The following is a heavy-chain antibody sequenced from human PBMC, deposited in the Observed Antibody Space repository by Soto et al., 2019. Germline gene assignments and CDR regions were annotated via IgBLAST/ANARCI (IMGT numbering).Heavy chain of an antibody. D-gene: IGHD6-13*01. V-gene: IGHV4-59*01. CDR3: ARAPGIAAAGQLDY. Sequence: SETLSLTCTVSGGSISSYYWSWIRQPPGKGLEWIGYIYYSGSTNYNPSLKSRVTISVDTSKNQFSLKLSSVTAADTAVYYCARAPGIAAAGQLDYWGQGTLVTVSS. CDR1: GGSISSYY. J-gene: IGHJ4*02. CDR2: IYYSGST.